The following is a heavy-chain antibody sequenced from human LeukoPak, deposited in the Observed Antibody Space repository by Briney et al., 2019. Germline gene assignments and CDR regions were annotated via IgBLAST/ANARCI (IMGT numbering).Heavy chain of an antibody. Sequence: SETLSLTCTVSGGSISIYYWSWIRQPPGEGLEWIGEINHSGSTNYNPSLKSRVTISVDTSKNQFSLKLSSVTAADTAAYYCARAYYGSGEFDYWGQGTLVTVSS. D-gene: IGHD3-10*01. J-gene: IGHJ4*02. CDR2: INHSGST. CDR1: GGSISIYY. V-gene: IGHV4-34*01. CDR3: ARAYYGSGEFDY.